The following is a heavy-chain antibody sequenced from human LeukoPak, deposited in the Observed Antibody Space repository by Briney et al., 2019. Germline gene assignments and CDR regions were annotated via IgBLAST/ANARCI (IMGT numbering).Heavy chain of an antibody. CDR3: ARDPDYYGSGSPENWFDP. CDR1: GFTFGSYA. CDR2: ISYDGSNK. Sequence: PGGSLRLSCAASGFTFGSYAMHRVGQAPGKGLRRVAVISYDGSNKYYADSVKGRFTISRDNSKNTLYLQMNSLRAEDTAVYYCARDPDYYGSGSPENWFDPWGQGTLVTVSS. J-gene: IGHJ5*02. V-gene: IGHV3-30-3*01. D-gene: IGHD3-10*01.